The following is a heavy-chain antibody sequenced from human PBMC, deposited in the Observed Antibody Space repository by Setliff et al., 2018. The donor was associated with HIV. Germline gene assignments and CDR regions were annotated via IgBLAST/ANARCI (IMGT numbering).Heavy chain of an antibody. CDR3: TPTPPGSYMDV. V-gene: IGHV3-15*01. CDR2: VKSKTDGGTT. Sequence: PGGSLRLSCAASGFTFNNAWMSWVRQAPGKGLEWVGRVKSKTDGGTTDYAAPVKGRFTISRDDSKNTLYPQMNSLNTEDTGVYYCTPTPPGSYMDVWGRGTTVTVSS. CDR1: GFTFNNAW. J-gene: IGHJ6*03.